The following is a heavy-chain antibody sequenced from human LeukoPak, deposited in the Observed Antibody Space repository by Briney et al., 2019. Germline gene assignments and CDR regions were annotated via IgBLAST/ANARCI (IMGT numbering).Heavy chain of an antibody. J-gene: IGHJ3*02. D-gene: IGHD2-15*01. Sequence: GGSLRLSCAASGFTVSSNYMSWVRQAPGKGLEWVSVIYSGGSTYYADSVKGRFTISRDNSKNTLYLQMNSLRTEDTALYYCAKDILRTGVDAFDIWGQGTMVTVSS. CDR2: IYSGGST. CDR1: GFTVSSNY. V-gene: IGHV3-53*05. CDR3: AKDILRTGVDAFDI.